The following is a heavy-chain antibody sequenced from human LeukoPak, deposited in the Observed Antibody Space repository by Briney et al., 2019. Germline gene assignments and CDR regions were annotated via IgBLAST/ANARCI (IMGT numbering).Heavy chain of an antibody. CDR2: IYHSGST. D-gene: IGHD6-13*01. V-gene: IGHV4-38-2*01. Sequence: KASETLSLTCAVSGYSISSGYYWGWIRQPPGKGLEWIGSIYHSGSTYYNPSLTSRVTISVDTSKNQFSLKLSSVTAADTAVYYCARRSSSWFPFDYWGQGTLVTVSS. CDR1: GYSISSGYY. J-gene: IGHJ4*02. CDR3: ARRSSSWFPFDY.